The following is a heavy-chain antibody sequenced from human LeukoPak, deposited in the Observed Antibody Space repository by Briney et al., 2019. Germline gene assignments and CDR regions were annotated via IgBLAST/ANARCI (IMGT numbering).Heavy chain of an antibody. CDR2: INHSGST. CDR3: ARWDSSGWYNWFDP. CDR1: GGPISGYY. Sequence: MPSETLSLTCTVSGGPISGYYWNWIRQPPGKGLEWIGEINHSGSTNYNPSLKSRVTISVDTSKNQFSLKLSSVTAADTAVYYCARWDSSGWYNWFDPWGQGTLVTVSS. D-gene: IGHD6-19*01. J-gene: IGHJ5*02. V-gene: IGHV4-34*01.